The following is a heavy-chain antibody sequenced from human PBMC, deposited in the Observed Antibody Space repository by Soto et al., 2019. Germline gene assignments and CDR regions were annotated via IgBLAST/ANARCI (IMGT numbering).Heavy chain of an antibody. J-gene: IGHJ6*04. V-gene: IGHV1-69*01. CDR3: ARAERPAPEAGVTTFYYYGLDV. CDR2: IIPIFGTA. D-gene: IGHD4-4*01. CDR1: GGTFSRYA. Sequence: QVQLVQSGAEVKKPGSSVKVSCEASGGTFSRYAISWVRQAPGQGLEWMGGIIPIFGTANYAQKFQGRVTKTADVSTNTAYKELSSLRSEDTAVNYCARAERPAPEAGVTTFYYYGLDVWGEGNTVTVSS.